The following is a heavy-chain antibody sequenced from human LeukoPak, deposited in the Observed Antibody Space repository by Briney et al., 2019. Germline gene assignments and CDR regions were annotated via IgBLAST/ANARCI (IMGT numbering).Heavy chain of an antibody. CDR3: ARGLRDGHKPFDY. D-gene: IGHD5-24*01. V-gene: IGHV4-31*03. CDR2: INYRGST. Sequence: PSETLSLTCTVSGGSVSSASYYWSWIRQHPGKGLEWIGNINYRGSTYYSPSLKSRINISVDTSKNQFSLKLSSMTAAGTAMFYCARGLRDGHKPFDYWGQGTLVIVSS. J-gene: IGHJ4*02. CDR1: GGSVSSASYY.